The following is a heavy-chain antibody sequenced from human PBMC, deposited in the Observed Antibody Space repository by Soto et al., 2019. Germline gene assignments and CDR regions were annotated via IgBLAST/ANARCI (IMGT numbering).Heavy chain of an antibody. D-gene: IGHD2-21*01. CDR3: ARQVRYCGGVSGLHYFDY. V-gene: IGHV4-39*01. CDR1: GRSLSSSNYY. Sequence: QLQLQESGPGLVKPSETLSLTCTVSGRSLSSSNYYWGGISQPPGKGLESIGSIYYSGSTYYNPSVKSRVALSVHPTKNQFALKLSSVTAADTALYYCARQVRYCGGVSGLHYFDYWGQGTLVTVSS. J-gene: IGHJ4*02. CDR2: IYYSGST.